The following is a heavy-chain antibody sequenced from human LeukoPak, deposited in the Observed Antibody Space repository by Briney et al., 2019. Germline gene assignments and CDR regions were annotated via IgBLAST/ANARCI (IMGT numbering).Heavy chain of an antibody. J-gene: IGHJ4*02. D-gene: IGHD4-17*01. CDR2: ISNDGSET. CDR3: AKSWDTVTPGRTYFDY. V-gene: IGHV3-30*18. CDR1: GFIFSRYG. Sequence: GRSLRLSCVASGFIFSRYGMHWVRQAPGKGLEWVAIISNDGSETYYVDSVKGRFTISRDNSKNMLYLQMNSLRTEDTAVYYCAKSWDTVTPGRTYFDYWGQGTLVTASS.